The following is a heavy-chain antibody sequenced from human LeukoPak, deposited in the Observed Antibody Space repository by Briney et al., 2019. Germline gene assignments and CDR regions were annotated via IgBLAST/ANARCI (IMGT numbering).Heavy chain of an antibody. Sequence: GGSLRLSCAASGFTFSSYSMNWVRQAPGKGLEWVSSISSSSSYIYYADSVKGRFTISRDNAKNSLYLQTNSLRAEDTAVYYCASQYCSSTSCQIFPRYYFDYWGQGTLVTVSS. V-gene: IGHV3-21*01. CDR1: GFTFSSYS. CDR2: ISSSSSYI. CDR3: ASQYCSSTSCQIFPRYYFDY. D-gene: IGHD2-2*01. J-gene: IGHJ4*02.